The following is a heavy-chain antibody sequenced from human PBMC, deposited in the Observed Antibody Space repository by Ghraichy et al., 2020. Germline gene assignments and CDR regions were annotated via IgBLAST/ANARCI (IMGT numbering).Heavy chain of an antibody. D-gene: IGHD6-13*01. Sequence: GESLNISCAASGFTFSGSAMYWVRQFAGKGLQWVSAISSAGDTYYSGSVKGRFTISRENAKNTLYLHMNGLRVEDTAVYYCVRGGAAAGHAFDIWGQGTQVTVSS. CDR2: ISSAGDT. V-gene: IGHV3-13*01. CDR1: GFTFSGSA. J-gene: IGHJ3*02. CDR3: VRGGAAAGHAFDI.